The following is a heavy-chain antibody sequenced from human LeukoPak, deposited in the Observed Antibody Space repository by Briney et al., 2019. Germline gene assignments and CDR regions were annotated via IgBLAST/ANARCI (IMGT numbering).Heavy chain of an antibody. CDR3: ARHPKYLRRYCSSTSCYDY. V-gene: IGHV4-39*01. Sequence: SETLSLTCTVSGGSISSSSYYWGWIRQPPGKGLEWIGSIYYSGSTYYNPSLKSRVTISVDTSKNQFSLKLSAVTAADTAVYYCARHPKYLRRYCSSTSCYDYWGQGTLVTVSS. CDR2: IYYSGST. D-gene: IGHD2-2*01. J-gene: IGHJ4*02. CDR1: GGSISSSSYY.